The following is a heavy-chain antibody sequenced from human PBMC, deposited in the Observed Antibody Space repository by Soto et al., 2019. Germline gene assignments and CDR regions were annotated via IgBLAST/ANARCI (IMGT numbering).Heavy chain of an antibody. D-gene: IGHD3-22*01. J-gene: IGHJ3*01. CDR2: ISYDESTT. CDR3: SKAMIGSYDSDAFDV. V-gene: IGHV3-30*18. Sequence: GGSLRLSCAASGFSFSRYGIHWVRQAPGKGLEWVAVISYDESTTFYADSVKGRFTISRDNSKNTLFLQMNSLRPEDTAVYYCSKAMIGSYDSDAFDVLGQGTMVTVSS. CDR1: GFSFSRYG.